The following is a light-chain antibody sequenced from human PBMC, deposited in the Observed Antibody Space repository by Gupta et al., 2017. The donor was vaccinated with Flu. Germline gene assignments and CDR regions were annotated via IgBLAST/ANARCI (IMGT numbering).Light chain of an antibody. V-gene: IGKV1-33*01. CDR2: DAS. CDR3: IQYEQFPRT. CDR1: QDISNY. J-gene: IGKJ2*01. Sequence: DIQMTQSPSSLSASVGDRVTITCQASQDISNYLNWYQQKPGKAPRLLIYDASNLETGVPSRFSGSGSGTEFTFIISGMKTEDIETYSWIQYEQFPRTFGQGTKLEIK.